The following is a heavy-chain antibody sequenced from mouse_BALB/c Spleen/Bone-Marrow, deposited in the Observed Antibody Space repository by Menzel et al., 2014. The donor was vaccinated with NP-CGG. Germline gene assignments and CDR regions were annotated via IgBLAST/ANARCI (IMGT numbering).Heavy chain of an antibody. Sequence: VRLKESGAELVKPGASVKLSCTASGLNIKDTYMHWVKQRPEQGLEWIGRIDPANGNTKYDPKFQGKATITADTSSNTAYLQLSSLTSEDTAVYYCARWEYYAMDYWGQGTSVTVSS. CDR1: GLNIKDTY. J-gene: IGHJ4*01. CDR3: ARWEYYAMDY. V-gene: IGHV14-3*02. D-gene: IGHD4-1*01. CDR2: IDPANGNT.